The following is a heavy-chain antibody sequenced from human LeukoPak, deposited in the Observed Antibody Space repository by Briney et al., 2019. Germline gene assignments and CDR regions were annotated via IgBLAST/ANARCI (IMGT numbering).Heavy chain of an antibody. Sequence: SETLSLTCTVSGGSISSGSYYWSWIRQPAGKGLEWIGRIYTSRSTNYNPSLKSRVTISVDTSKNQFSLKLSSVTAADTAVYYCARHGTGGYDFWSGYSNYYYYMDVWGKGTTVTVSS. CDR2: IYTSRST. CDR3: ARHGTGGYDFWSGYSNYYYYMDV. V-gene: IGHV4-61*02. D-gene: IGHD3-3*01. J-gene: IGHJ6*03. CDR1: GGSISSGSYY.